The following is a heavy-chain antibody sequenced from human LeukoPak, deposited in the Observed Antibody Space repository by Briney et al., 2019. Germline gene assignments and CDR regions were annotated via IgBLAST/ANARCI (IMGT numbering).Heavy chain of an antibody. Sequence: GSSVKVSCKASGGTFSSYAISWVRQAPGQGLEWMGGIIPIFGTANYAQKFQGGVTITTDESTSTAYMELSSLRSEDTAVYYCAGDTTSSSGYYYDYWGQGTLVTVSS. CDR2: IIPIFGTA. V-gene: IGHV1-69*05. J-gene: IGHJ4*02. CDR1: GGTFSSYA. D-gene: IGHD3-22*01. CDR3: AGDTTSSSGYYYDY.